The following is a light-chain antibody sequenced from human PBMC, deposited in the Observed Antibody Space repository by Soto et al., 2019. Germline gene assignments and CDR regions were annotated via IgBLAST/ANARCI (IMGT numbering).Light chain of an antibody. CDR2: KAS. V-gene: IGKV1-5*03. J-gene: IGKJ1*01. CDR1: QTIDSW. CDR3: QQYHIYSGT. Sequence: DIQMTQSPSTLSASVGDRVTITCRASQTIDSWLAWYQQRPGKPPNLLIYKASTLASVVPSRFSGSGSGTEFTLTINSLQPDDFATYYCQQYHIYSGTFGQGTKVEIK.